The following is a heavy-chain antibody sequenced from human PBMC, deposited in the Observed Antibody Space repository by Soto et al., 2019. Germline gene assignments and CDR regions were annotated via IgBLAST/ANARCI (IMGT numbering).Heavy chain of an antibody. J-gene: IGHJ4*01. D-gene: IGHD6-13*01. Sequence: GGSLRLSCAATGFSFAGYALTWVRQAPGKGLEWLSAVSGGGASTYYADSVRGRFSISRDVSGNMIYLQLNRLTAGDTATYYCAILESSTWYTGYYFDYWGQGILVTVSS. CDR3: AILESSTWYTGYYFDY. CDR1: GFSFAGYA. CDR2: VSGGGAST. V-gene: IGHV3-23*01.